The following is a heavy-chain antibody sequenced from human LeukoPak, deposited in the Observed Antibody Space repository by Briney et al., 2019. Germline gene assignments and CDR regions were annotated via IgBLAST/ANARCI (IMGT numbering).Heavy chain of an antibody. CDR3: AGATATGTGRAFHY. CDR1: GESITAYY. V-gene: IGHV4-34*01. D-gene: IGHD3-10*01. CDR2: VRHSGST. Sequence: SETLSLTCAVYGESITAYYWTWIRQPPGKRLEWIGEVRHSGSTNYNPSLKSRVTMSVDMSKNQFSLKLNSVTPADTAVYYCAGATATGTGRAFHYWAQGNLVPVSS. J-gene: IGHJ4*02.